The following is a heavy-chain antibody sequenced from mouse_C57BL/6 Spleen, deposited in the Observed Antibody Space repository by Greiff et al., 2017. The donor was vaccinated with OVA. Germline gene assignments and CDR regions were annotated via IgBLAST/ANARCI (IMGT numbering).Heavy chain of an antibody. D-gene: IGHD2-1*01. V-gene: IGHV1-80*01. CDR1: GYAFSSYW. CDR3: ARRSTGAMDY. CDR2: IYPGDGDT. Sequence: LVESGAELMKPGASVKLSCKATGYAFSSYWMNWVKQRPGKGLEWIGQIYPGDGDTNYNGKFKGKATLTADKSSSTAYMQLSSLTSEDSAVYFCARRSTGAMDYWGQGTSVTVSS. J-gene: IGHJ4*01.